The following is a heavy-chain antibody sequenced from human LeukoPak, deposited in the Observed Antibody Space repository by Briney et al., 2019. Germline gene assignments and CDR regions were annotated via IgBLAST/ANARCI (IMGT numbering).Heavy chain of an antibody. CDR3: ARGSDYSGYSGYGNWFDP. J-gene: IGHJ5*02. D-gene: IGHD5-12*01. V-gene: IGHV1-2*02. CDR2: INPNSGGT. CDR1: GYTFTGYY. Sequence: ASVKVSCKASGYTFTGYYMHWVRQAPGQGLEWMGWINPNSGGTNYAQKFQGRVTMTRDTSISTAYMELSRLRSDDTAVYYCARGSDYSGYSGYGNWFDPWGQGTLVTVSS.